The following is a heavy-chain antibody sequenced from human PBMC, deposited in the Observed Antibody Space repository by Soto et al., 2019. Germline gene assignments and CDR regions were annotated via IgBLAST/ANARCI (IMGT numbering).Heavy chain of an antibody. Sequence: EVQVVESGGGLIQPGGSLKLSCAASGFTVSSNYMSWVRQAPGKGLEWVSVLNSGGSTYYADSVKGRFTISRDNSRNMLYLQLNTLRVEDTAVYYCARDSGRPYYNYLGLDVWGQGTTVTVSS. J-gene: IGHJ6*02. CDR1: GFTVSSNY. D-gene: IGHD3-10*01. CDR2: LNSGGST. V-gene: IGHV3-53*01. CDR3: ARDSGRPYYNYLGLDV.